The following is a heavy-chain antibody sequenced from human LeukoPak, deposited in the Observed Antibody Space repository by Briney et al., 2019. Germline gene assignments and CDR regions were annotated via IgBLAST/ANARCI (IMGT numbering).Heavy chain of an antibody. Sequence: GGSLRLSCAASGFTFSDYYMSWIRQSPGEGLEWVSYITYSGTTIYYADSVKGRFTISRDNAKSSLYLQMNSLRAEDTAVYYCARGTAAGGSDAFDIWGQGTMVTVSS. CDR3: ARGTAAGGSDAFDI. J-gene: IGHJ3*02. D-gene: IGHD2-21*02. CDR1: GFTFSDYY. V-gene: IGHV3-11*04. CDR2: ITYSGTTI.